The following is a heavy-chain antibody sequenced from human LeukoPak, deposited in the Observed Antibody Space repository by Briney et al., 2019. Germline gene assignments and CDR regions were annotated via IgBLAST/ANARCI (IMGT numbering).Heavy chain of an antibody. CDR2: IYHSGST. CDR1: GYSISSGYY. V-gene: IGHV4-38-2*02. D-gene: IGHD3-16*01. J-gene: IGHJ4*02. CDR3: ARGSYDYVWGSPDFDY. Sequence: SETLSLTCTVSGYSISSGYYWGWIRQPPGKGLEWIGSIYHSGSTYYNPSLKSRVTISVDTSKNQFSLKLSSVTAADTAVYYCARGSYDYVWGSPDFDYWGQGTLVTVSS.